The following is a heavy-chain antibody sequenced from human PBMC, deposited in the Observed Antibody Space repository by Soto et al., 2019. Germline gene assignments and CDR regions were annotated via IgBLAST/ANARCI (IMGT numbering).Heavy chain of an antibody. V-gene: IGHV1-3*01. CDR3: ARDSYIVVVVAATPYYYYYMDV. CDR2: INAGNGNT. D-gene: IGHD2-15*01. CDR1: GYTFTSYA. Sequence: ASVKVSCKASGYTFTSYAMHWVRQAPGQRLEWMGWINAGNGNTTYSQKFQGRVTITRDTSASTAYMELSSLRSEDTAVYYCARDSYIVVVVAATPYYYYYMDVWGKGTTVTVSS. J-gene: IGHJ6*03.